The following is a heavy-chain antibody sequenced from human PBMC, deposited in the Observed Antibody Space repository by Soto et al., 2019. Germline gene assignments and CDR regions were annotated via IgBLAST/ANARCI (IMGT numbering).Heavy chain of an antibody. J-gene: IGHJ4*02. D-gene: IGHD3-22*01. CDR2: INHSGST. CDR3: ARGDSSGYYYVSRPYYFDY. V-gene: IGHV4-34*01. CDR1: GGSFSGYY. Sequence: QVQLQQWGAGLLKPSETLSLTCAVYGGSFSGYYWSWIRQPPGKGLEWIGEINHSGSTNYNPSLKSRVTISVDTSKNQFSLKLSSVTAPDTAVYYCARGDSSGYYYVSRPYYFDYWGQGTLVTVSS.